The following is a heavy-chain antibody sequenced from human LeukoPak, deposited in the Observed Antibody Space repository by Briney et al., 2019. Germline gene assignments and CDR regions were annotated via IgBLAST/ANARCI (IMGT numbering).Heavy chain of an antibody. CDR1: GGTFSSYA. CDR3: LGYCSRTSCLDAFDI. J-gene: IGHJ3*02. CDR2: IIPIYGTA. Sequence: ASVKVSCKASGGTFSSYAISWVRQAPGQGLEWMGGIIPIYGTANYAQKFQGRVTITADKSTSTAYMELSSLRSEDTAVYYPLGYCSRTSCLDAFDIWGQGTMVTVSS. V-gene: IGHV1-69*06. D-gene: IGHD2-2*01.